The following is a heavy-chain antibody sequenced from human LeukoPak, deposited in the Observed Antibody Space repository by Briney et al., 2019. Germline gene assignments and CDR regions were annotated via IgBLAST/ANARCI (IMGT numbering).Heavy chain of an antibody. J-gene: IGHJ3*02. CDR1: GYTFTGHY. V-gene: IGHV1-2*02. CDR3: ARGRVHSWSDAFNI. CDR2: INSDSGGT. Sequence: GASVKVSCKASGYTFTGHYMHWVRQAPGQGLEWMGWINSDSGGTKYAQKFQGSVITTRVTSISTAYMELSRLKSDDTAVYYCARGRVHSWSDAFNIWGQGTTVTVSS. D-gene: IGHD1-1*01.